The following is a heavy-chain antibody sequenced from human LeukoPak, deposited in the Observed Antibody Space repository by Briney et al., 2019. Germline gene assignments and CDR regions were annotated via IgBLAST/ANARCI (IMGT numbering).Heavy chain of an antibody. Sequence: GGSLRLSCAASGFTFSNYGMNWVRQAPGKGLEWVSYISSSSSSISYADSVKGRFTISRDNAKNSLYLQINSLRAEDTAVYYCAKDWTGGRYYLFDYWGQGTLVTVSS. CDR2: ISSSSSSI. CDR1: GFTFSNYG. CDR3: AKDWTGGRYYLFDY. J-gene: IGHJ4*02. V-gene: IGHV3-48*01. D-gene: IGHD1-26*01.